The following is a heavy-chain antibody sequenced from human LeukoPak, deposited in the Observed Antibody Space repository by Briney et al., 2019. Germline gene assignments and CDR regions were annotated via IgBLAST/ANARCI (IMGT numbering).Heavy chain of an antibody. D-gene: IGHD6-13*01. Sequence: SETLSLTCTVSGGSISSSSYYWGWIRQPPGKGLEWIGSIYYSGSTNYNPSLKSRVTISVDTSKNQFSLKLSSVTAADTAVYYCARNLVNDKYSSSWFPFDPWGQGTLVTVSS. CDR3: ARNLVNDKYSSSWFPFDP. V-gene: IGHV4-39*07. J-gene: IGHJ5*02. CDR1: GGSISSSSYY. CDR2: IYYSGST.